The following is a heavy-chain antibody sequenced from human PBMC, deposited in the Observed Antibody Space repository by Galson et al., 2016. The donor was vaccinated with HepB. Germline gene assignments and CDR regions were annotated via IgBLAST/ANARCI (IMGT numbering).Heavy chain of an antibody. CDR1: GFPFSNYA. CDR3: ATDPIVGAPDYLDY. D-gene: IGHD1-26*01. V-gene: IGHV3-30-3*01. CDR2: TDGINE. Sequence: SLRLSCAVSGFPFSNYAMHWVRQAPGKGLEWVAVTDGINEYYADSVKGRFTISRDDSKSTLYLQMDSLRAEDTAVYYCATDPIVGAPDYLDYWGQGTLVTVSS. J-gene: IGHJ4*02.